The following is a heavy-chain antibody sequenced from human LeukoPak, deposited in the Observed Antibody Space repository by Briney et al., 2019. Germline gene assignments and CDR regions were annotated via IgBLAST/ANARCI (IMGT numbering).Heavy chain of an antibody. J-gene: IGHJ4*02. CDR1: GFTFSNYW. CDR2: VNSDGHST. V-gene: IGHV3-74*01. Sequence: PGGSLRLSCVASGFTFSNYWIHWVRQAPGKGLVWVSRVNSDGHSTDYADSVKGRFTISRDNARNTVYLQMNSLRVDDTAVYYCVRGGVDYWGQGTLVTVSS. CDR3: VRGGVDY. D-gene: IGHD3-16*01.